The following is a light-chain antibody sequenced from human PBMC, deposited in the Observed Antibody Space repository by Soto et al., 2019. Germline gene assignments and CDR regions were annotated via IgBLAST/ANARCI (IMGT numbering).Light chain of an antibody. V-gene: IGKV1-5*01. CDR3: QQYNSYSLT. CDR2: DAS. CDR1: QSISNW. J-gene: IGKJ4*01. Sequence: DIQMTQFPSTLSASVGDRVTITCRASQSISNWLAWYQQKPGKAPKLLIYDASSLKSGVPSRFSGSGSGTEFTLTISSLQTDDFATYYCQQYNSYSLTFGGGTKVDIK.